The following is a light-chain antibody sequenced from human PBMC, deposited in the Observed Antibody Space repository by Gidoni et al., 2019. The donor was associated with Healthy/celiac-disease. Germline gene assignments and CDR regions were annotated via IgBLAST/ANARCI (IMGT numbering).Light chain of an antibody. Sequence: DIQMTQSPSSLSASVGDRVTITCRASQSIAIYLNWYQQKPGKASKRLIYGAFIFQSGVPSRFSGSGSGTDFTLTIISLQPEDFATYYCQQSYSTPRTFGQGTKVEIK. V-gene: IGKV1-39*01. J-gene: IGKJ1*01. CDR1: QSIAIY. CDR3: QQSYSTPRT. CDR2: GAF.